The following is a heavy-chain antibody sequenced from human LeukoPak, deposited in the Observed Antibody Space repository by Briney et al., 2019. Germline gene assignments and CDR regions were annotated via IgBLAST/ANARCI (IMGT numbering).Heavy chain of an antibody. CDR3: ARDFSYGYDY. CDR2: INSDGRGT. D-gene: IGHD5-18*01. Sequence: GGTLRLSCAVSGFTFSSYWMHRVRQAPGKGLVWVSHINSDGRGTTYADSVKGRFTISRDNAKNTLYLQMNSLRAEDTAVYYCARDFSYGYDYWGQGTLLTVSS. CDR1: GFTFSSYW. J-gene: IGHJ4*02. V-gene: IGHV3-74*01.